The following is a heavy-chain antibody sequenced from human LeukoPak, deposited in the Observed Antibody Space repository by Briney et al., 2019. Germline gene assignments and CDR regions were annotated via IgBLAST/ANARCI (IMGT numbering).Heavy chain of an antibody. J-gene: IGHJ4*02. Sequence: ASVKVSCKASGYTFTDYFIHWVRQAPGQGLEWMGWIDPDSGGTRYAQQFQGRVTMTSDTSISTAYMELSSLRSEDTAVYYCARGGIYDYGDYWGQGTLVTVSS. CDR1: GYTFTDYF. CDR3: ARGGIYDYGDY. V-gene: IGHV1-2*02. CDR2: IDPDSGGT. D-gene: IGHD3-16*01.